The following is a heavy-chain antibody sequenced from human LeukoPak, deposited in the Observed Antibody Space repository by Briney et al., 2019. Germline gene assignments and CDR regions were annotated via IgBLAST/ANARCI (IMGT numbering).Heavy chain of an antibody. J-gene: IGHJ4*02. CDR2: ISSSSSYI. Sequence: PGGSLRLSCAASGFTFSSYWMSWVRQAPGKGLGWVSSISSSSSYIYYADSVKGRFTISRDNAKNSLYLQMNSLRAEDTAVYYCARVMTTVGKTDYWGQGTLVTVSS. CDR3: ARVMTTVGKTDY. CDR1: GFTFSSYW. V-gene: IGHV3-21*01. D-gene: IGHD4-23*01.